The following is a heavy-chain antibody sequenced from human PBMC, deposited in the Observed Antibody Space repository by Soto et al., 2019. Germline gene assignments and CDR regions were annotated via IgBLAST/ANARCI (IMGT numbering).Heavy chain of an antibody. Sequence: GGSLRLSCAASGFTFSSYAMSWVRQAPGKGLEWVSAISGSGGSTYYADSVKGRFTISRDNSKNTLYLQMNSLRAEDTAVYYCAKSDYYGSGPGFYGMDVWGQGTTVTVSS. J-gene: IGHJ6*02. CDR1: GFTFSSYA. CDR3: AKSDYYGSGPGFYGMDV. V-gene: IGHV3-23*01. D-gene: IGHD3-10*01. CDR2: ISGSGGST.